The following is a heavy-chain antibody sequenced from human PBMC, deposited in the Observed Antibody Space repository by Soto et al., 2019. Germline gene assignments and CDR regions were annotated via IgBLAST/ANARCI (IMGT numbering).Heavy chain of an antibody. CDR2: FDPEDGET. Sequence: GASVKVSCKVSGDTLSELSMYWVRQAPGKGLEWMGGFDPEDGETVYAQKFQGRVSMTDDTSTDTAYMELSSLRFEDTAVYYCAAPYTTGFQAYDFWGQGTLVTVSS. CDR3: AAPYTTGFQAYDF. D-gene: IGHD3-3*01. V-gene: IGHV1-24*01. J-gene: IGHJ4*02. CDR1: GDTLSELS.